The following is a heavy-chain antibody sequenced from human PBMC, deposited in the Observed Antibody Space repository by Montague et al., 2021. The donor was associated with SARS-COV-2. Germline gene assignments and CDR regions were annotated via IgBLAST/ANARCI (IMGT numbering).Heavy chain of an antibody. D-gene: IGHD1-26*01. V-gene: IGHV4-31*03. CDR2: IYYSGSS. CDR3: ASQSGSYYNYFDL. J-gene: IGHJ4*02. Sequence: TLSLTCSVSGGSISSSNYYWSWIRQHPGKGPEFIGYIYYSGSSFYNPSLKSRPTISVDTSKNRFSLRLSSVTAADTAIYFCASQSGSYYNYFDLWGQGTLVTVSS. CDR1: GGSISSSNYY.